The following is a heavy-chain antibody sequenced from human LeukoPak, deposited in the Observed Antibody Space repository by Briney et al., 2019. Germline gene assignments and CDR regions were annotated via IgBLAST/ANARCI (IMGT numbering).Heavy chain of an antibody. CDR1: GFTSSSYA. D-gene: IGHD3-22*01. CDR3: ARGSHYYDRLFDI. Sequence: GGSLRLSCAASGFTSSSYAMSWVRQAPGKGLEWVSAISGSGGSTYYADSVKGRFTISRDNSKNTLYLQMNSLRAEDTAVYYCARGSHYYDRLFDIWGQGTMVTVSS. CDR2: ISGSGGST. J-gene: IGHJ3*02. V-gene: IGHV3-23*01.